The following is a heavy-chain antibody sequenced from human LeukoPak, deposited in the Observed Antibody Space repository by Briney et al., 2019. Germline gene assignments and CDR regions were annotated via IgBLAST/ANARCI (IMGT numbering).Heavy chain of an antibody. J-gene: IGHJ5*02. CDR2: INHSGFT. CDR1: GGPVNTDNYY. Sequence: SETLSLTCTVSGGPVNTDNYYWGWIRQPPGKGLEWIGEINHSGFTNYNPSLKSRVTISVDTSKNQFSLNVSSVTAADTAVYFCARGVFCSGGSCYAPYNWFDPWGQGTLVTVSS. D-gene: IGHD2-15*01. V-gene: IGHV4-39*07. CDR3: ARGVFCSGGSCYAPYNWFDP.